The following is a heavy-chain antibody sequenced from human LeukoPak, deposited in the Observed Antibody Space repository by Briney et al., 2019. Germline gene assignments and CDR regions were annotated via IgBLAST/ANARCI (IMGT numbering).Heavy chain of an antibody. CDR1: GGSIGSYY. J-gene: IGHJ4*01. Sequence: SETLSLTCTVSGGSIGSYYWSWIRQPPGKGLEWIGYIYYSGSTNYNPSLKSRVTLSVDTSKNQFSPKLSSVTAADTAVYYCARRYYDSSGPFDYWGHGILVTVSP. CDR2: IYYSGST. D-gene: IGHD3-22*01. CDR3: ARRYYDSSGPFDY. V-gene: IGHV4-59*08.